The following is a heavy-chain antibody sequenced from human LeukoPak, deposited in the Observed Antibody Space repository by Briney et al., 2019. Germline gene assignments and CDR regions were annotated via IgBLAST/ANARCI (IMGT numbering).Heavy chain of an antibody. CDR3: ATVSSERWPQFPK. Sequence: PGGSLRLSCAAAGFTVSSNHMSWIRQPPGKGLEWIGEIDHSGSTKYNSSLKSRVTISLDTSKNRFFLKLSSVTAADTAVYYCATVSSERWPQFPKWGQGTLVTVSS. D-gene: IGHD5-24*01. J-gene: IGHJ4*02. CDR2: IDHSGST. CDR1: GFTVSSNH. V-gene: IGHV4-34*08.